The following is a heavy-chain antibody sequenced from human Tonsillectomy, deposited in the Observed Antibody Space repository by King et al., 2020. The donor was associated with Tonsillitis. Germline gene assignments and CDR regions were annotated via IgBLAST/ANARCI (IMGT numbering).Heavy chain of an antibody. D-gene: IGHD5-24*01. J-gene: IGHJ4*02. Sequence: VQLVESGGGVVQPGRSLRLSCSASGVTFSNTVMHLVRQAPGRGLEGVAGISTEGRNKFFADSVKGRFTVSRENSKNTLYLEMNSLRAGDTALYYCTKEEMTTIFNFDYWGQGTLVTVSS. CDR2: ISTEGRNK. CDR1: GVTFSNTV. V-gene: IGHV3-30*18. CDR3: TKEEMTTIFNFDY.